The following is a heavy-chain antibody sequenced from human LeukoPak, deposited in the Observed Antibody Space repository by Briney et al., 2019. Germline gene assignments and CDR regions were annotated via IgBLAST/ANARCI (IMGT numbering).Heavy chain of an antibody. CDR2: IIPIFGTA. CDR1: GGTFSSYA. V-gene: IGHV1-69*13. Sequence: SVKVSCKASGGTFSSYAISWVRQAPGQGLEWMGGIIPIFGTANYAQKFQGRVTITADESTSTAYMELSSLRSEDTAVYYCARAYCSSTSCYTSYFDYWGQGTLVTVSS. D-gene: IGHD2-2*02. CDR3: ARAYCSSTSCYTSYFDY. J-gene: IGHJ4*02.